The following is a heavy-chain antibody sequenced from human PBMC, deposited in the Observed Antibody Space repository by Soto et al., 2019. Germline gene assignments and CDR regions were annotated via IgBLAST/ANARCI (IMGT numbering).Heavy chain of an antibody. CDR1: GGSFSTNE. CDR3: ARARYSSRWGTFDS. J-gene: IGHJ5*02. Sequence: QVHLVQSGAEVKRPGSSVKVSCKAFGGSFSTNEIDWVRQAPGQGLEWMGRIFPNVGTADYAQKFQGRLTIIADESTTTVYMGLSRLTSADAAVYFCARARYSSRWGTFDSWGQGTQVAVSS. D-gene: IGHD6-19*01. CDR2: IFPNVGTA. V-gene: IGHV1-69*01.